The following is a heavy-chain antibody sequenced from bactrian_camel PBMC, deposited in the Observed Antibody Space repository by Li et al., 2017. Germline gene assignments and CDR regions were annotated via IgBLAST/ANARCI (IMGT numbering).Heavy chain of an antibody. CDR3: AAYEDYGLDLGLSAKFDY. V-gene: IGHV3S55*01. CDR1: GDTWGRHS. J-gene: IGHJ4*01. D-gene: IGHD1*01. CDR2: IGPDGAA. Sequence: HVQLVESGGGSVQAGGSLRLSCAASGDTWGRHSMAWYRQAAGKPREWVSTIGPDGAATYADFVQGRFTISKDNAKNTLYLQMNSLKPEDSERYFCAAYEDYGLDLGLSAKFDYWGEGTQVTVS.